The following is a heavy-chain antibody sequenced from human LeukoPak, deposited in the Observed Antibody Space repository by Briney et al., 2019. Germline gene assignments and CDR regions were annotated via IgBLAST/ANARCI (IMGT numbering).Heavy chain of an antibody. V-gene: IGHV3-7*01. CDR2: IKQDGSEK. CDR3: ARGGPRYYYYGMDV. CDR1: GFTFSSYW. J-gene: IGHJ6*02. Sequence: GGSLRLSCAASGFTFSSYWMSWVRQAPGKGLEWVANIKQDGSEKYYVDSVKGRFTISRDNAKNSLYLQMNSLKAEDTAVYYCARGGPRYYYYGMDVWGQGTTVTVSS.